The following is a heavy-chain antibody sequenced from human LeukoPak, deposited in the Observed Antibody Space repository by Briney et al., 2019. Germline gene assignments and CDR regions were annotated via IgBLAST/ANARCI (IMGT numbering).Heavy chain of an antibody. CDR2: INTNTGNP. D-gene: IGHD3-10*01. CDR1: GYTFASYG. Sequence: GASVKVSCKASGYTFASYGISWVRQAPGQGLEWMGWINTNTGNPTYAQGFTGRFVFSLDTSVSTAYLQISSLKAEDTAVYYCARVMVRGVPVVAYWGQGTLVTVSS. V-gene: IGHV7-4-1*02. J-gene: IGHJ4*02. CDR3: ARVMVRGVPVVAY.